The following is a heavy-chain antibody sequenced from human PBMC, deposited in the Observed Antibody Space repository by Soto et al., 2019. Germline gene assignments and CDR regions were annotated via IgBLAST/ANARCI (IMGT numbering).Heavy chain of an antibody. CDR2: IYYSGST. V-gene: IGHV4-59*01. Sequence: PWETLSLTCTVSGGSISSYYWSWIRQPPGKGLEWIGYIYYSGSTNYNPSLKSRVTISVDTSKNQFSLKLSSVTAADTAVYYCAGYSSSWSRYYYYYGMDVWGQGTTVTVSS. CDR3: AGYSSSWSRYYYYYGMDV. D-gene: IGHD6-13*01. J-gene: IGHJ6*02. CDR1: GGSISSYY.